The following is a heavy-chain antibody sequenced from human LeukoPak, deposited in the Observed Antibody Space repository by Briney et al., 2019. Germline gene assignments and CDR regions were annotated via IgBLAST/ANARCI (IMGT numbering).Heavy chain of an antibody. CDR3: AKDGGSSSFRSYYYYYYMDV. CDR2: ISYDGSNK. D-gene: IGHD6-13*01. J-gene: IGHJ6*03. CDR1: GFTFSSYG. Sequence: GGSLRLSCAASGFTFSSYGMHWVRQAPGKGLEWVAVISYDGSNKYYADSVKGRFTISRDNSKNTLYLQMNSLRAEDTAVYYCAKDGGSSSFRSYYYYYYMDVWGKGTTVTVSS. V-gene: IGHV3-30*18.